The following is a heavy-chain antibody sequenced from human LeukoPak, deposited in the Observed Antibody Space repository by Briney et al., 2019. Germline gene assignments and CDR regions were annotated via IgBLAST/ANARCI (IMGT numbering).Heavy chain of an antibody. D-gene: IGHD2-2*01. CDR2: TYYRSKWYN. CDR3: ARDLGYCSSTSCYGVRYYYYGMDV. V-gene: IGHV6-1*01. Sequence: SQTLSLTCAISGDXVSSNSAAWNWIRQSPSRGLEWLGRTYYRSKWYNDYAVSVKSRLTINPDTSKNQFSLQLNSVTPEDTAVYYCARDLGYCSSTSCYGVRYYYYGMDVWGQGTTVTVSS. CDR1: GDXVSSNSAA. J-gene: IGHJ6*02.